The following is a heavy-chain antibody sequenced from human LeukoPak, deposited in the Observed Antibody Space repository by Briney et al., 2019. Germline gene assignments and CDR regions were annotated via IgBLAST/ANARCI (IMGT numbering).Heavy chain of an antibody. CDR3: VRVTLGGSDY. V-gene: IGHV3-23*01. J-gene: IGHJ4*02. CDR1: GFTFSSYA. CDR2: ISGSGGSL. Sequence: GGSLRLSCAASGFTFSSYAMSWVRLAPGKGLDWVSTISGSGGSLYYADSVRGRFTISRDNSKNTLYLQMNSLRAEDTALYYCVRVTLGGSDYWGQGTLVTVSS. D-gene: IGHD1-26*01.